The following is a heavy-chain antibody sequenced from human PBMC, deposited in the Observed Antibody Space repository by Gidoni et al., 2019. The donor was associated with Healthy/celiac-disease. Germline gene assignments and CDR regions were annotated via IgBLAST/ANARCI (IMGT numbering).Heavy chain of an antibody. D-gene: IGHD4-17*01. Sequence: QVQLVQSGAEVKKPGSSVKVSCKASGATFSSYAISWVRQAPGQGLEWMGRIIPILGIANYAQKFQGRVTITADKSTSTAYMELSSLRSEDTAVYYCARVLGYDYGDYIDYYGMDVWGQGTTVTVSS. CDR1: GATFSSYA. CDR2: IIPILGIA. V-gene: IGHV1-69*04. CDR3: ARVLGYDYGDYIDYYGMDV. J-gene: IGHJ6*02.